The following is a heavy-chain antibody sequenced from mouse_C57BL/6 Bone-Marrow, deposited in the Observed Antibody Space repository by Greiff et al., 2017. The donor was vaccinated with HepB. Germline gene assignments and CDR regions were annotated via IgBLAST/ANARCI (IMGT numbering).Heavy chain of an antibody. CDR2: IDPSDSYT. J-gene: IGHJ4*01. Sequence: VQLQQPGAELVMPGASVKLSCKASGYTFTSYWMHWVKQRPGQGLEWIGEIDPSDSYTNYNQKFKGKSTLTVDKSSSTAYMQLSSLTSEDSAVYYGARSRYDGYYVGYAMDYWGQGTSVTVSS. D-gene: IGHD2-3*01. V-gene: IGHV1-69*01. CDR3: ARSRYDGYYVGYAMDY. CDR1: GYTFTSYW.